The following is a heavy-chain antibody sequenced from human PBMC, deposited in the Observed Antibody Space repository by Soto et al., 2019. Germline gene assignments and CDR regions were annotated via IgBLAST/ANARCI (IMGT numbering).Heavy chain of an antibody. Sequence: QVQLQEWGPGLVKPSQTLSLTCTVSGGSISSGGYYWSWIRQHPGKGLEWIGYIYYSGSTYYNPSLKSRVTISVDTSKNQFSLKLSSVTAADTAVYYCARDRDRSQDGWFDPWGQGTLVTVSS. V-gene: IGHV4-31*03. D-gene: IGHD1-26*01. J-gene: IGHJ5*02. CDR3: ARDRDRSQDGWFDP. CDR2: IYYSGST. CDR1: GGSISSGGYY.